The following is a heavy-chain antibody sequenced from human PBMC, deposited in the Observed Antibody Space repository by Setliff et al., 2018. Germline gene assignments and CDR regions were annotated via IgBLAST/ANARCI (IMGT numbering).Heavy chain of an antibody. CDR1: GDSISDAS. Sequence: SETLSLTCTVSGDSISDASIMAWIRQPPGKGLEFIGYVSHSGSTDYNPSLRSRVTVSVDTSRIHFSLKLRSVTAADTAVYYCARAPGRQDYHYMELWGKGTTVTVSS. D-gene: IGHD2-15*01. V-gene: IGHV4-38-2*02. J-gene: IGHJ6*03. CDR3: ARAPGRQDYHYMEL. CDR2: VSHSGST.